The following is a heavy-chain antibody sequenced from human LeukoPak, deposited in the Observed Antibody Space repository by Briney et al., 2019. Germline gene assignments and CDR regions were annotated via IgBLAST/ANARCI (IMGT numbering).Heavy chain of an antibody. CDR3: AREEMPGKFDY. CDR1: GYAISRGYY. Sequence: PSETLSLTCTVSGYAISRGYYWGWIRQPPGKGLEWIGSIYRSGNTNYNPSVKSRVAISLDKASNQFSLRLTSVTAADTAMYFCAREEMPGKFDYWGQGILVTVSS. V-gene: IGHV4-38-2*02. CDR2: IYRSGNT. J-gene: IGHJ4*02. D-gene: IGHD1-26*01.